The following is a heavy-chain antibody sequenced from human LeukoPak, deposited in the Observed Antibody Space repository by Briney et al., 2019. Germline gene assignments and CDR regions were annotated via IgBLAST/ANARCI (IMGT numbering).Heavy chain of an antibody. CDR1: GFTSSSYT. CDR3: AKGGDGSYYSRADC. V-gene: IGHV3-23*01. Sequence: GGSLRLSCAASGFTSSSYTMSWVRQAPGKGLEWVLTIGGSTSGTFCSDPVKDRFTIYSDNSKNTLYLQMNSLRAEDTAVYYCAKGGDGSYYSRADCWGQGTLVTVSS. J-gene: IGHJ4*02. CDR2: IGGSTSGT. D-gene: IGHD2-15*01.